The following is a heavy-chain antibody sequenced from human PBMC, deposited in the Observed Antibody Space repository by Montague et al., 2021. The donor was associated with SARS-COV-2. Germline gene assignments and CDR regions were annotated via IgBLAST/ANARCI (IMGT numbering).Heavy chain of an antibody. CDR1: GFTFTNYW. D-gene: IGHD4-23*01. CDR3: ARRNYGGDKYYYYGMDV. CDR2: INQGGTEI. Sequence: SLRLSCEAYGFTFTNYWLSWLRQAPGKGPEWVANINQGGTEIHYXDYXNGRFTISRDNAKNSLYLQMNSLRAEDTAVYYCARRNYGGDKYYYYGMDVWGQGTTVTVSS. J-gene: IGHJ6*02. V-gene: IGHV3-7*01.